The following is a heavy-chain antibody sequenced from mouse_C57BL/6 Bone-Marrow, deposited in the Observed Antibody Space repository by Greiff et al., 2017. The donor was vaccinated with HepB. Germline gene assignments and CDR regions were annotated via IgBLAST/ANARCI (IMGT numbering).Heavy chain of an antibody. J-gene: IGHJ3*01. Sequence: QVQLQQPGAELVKPGASVKMSCKASGYTFTSYWITWVKQRPGQGLEWIGDIYPGSGSTNYNEKFKSKATLTVDTSSSTAYMQLSSLTSEDSAVYYCARGGYYCNYVGGCAYWGQGTLVTVSA. CDR2: IYPGSGST. CDR3: ARGGYYCNYVGGCAY. CDR1: GYTFTSYW. D-gene: IGHD2-1*01. V-gene: IGHV1-55*01.